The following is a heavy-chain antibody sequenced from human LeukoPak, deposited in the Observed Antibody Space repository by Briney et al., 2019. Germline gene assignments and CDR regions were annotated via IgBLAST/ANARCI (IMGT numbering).Heavy chain of an antibody. Sequence: PGRSLRLSCAASGFTFSSYTMHWVRQAPGKGLEWVAVISYDGSNKYYADSVKGRFTISRDNSKNTLYLQMNSLRAEDTAVYYCARMVRFCSSTSCYRGGDYWGQGPWSPSPQ. J-gene: IGHJ4*02. CDR2: ISYDGSNK. CDR3: ARMVRFCSSTSCYRGGDY. D-gene: IGHD2-2*02. V-gene: IGHV3-30*01. CDR1: GFTFSSYT.